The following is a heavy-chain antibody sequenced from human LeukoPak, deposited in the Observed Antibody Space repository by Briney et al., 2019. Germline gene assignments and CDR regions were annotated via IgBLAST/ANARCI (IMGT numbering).Heavy chain of an antibody. J-gene: IGHJ3*01. CDR3: ARGMWFDTLFSAFDV. V-gene: IGHV4-30-4*07. CDR2: IYYSGST. Sequence: SQTLSLTCAVSGGSISSGGYSWSWIRQPPGKGLEWIGYIYYSGSTYYNPSVESRVTISIDKSKNQFSLILNSVTAADTALYYCARGMWFDTLFSAFDVWGQGTMVSVSS. D-gene: IGHD3-10*01. CDR1: GGSISSGGYS.